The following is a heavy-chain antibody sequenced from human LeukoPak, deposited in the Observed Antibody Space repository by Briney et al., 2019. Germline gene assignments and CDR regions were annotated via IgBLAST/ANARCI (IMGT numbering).Heavy chain of an antibody. CDR2: ISYDGSNK. CDR1: GFTFRSYG. V-gene: IGHV3-30*18. J-gene: IGHJ2*01. Sequence: GGSLRLSCAASGFTFRSYGMHWVRQAPGKGLEWVAVISYDGSNKYYADSVKGRVTISRDNSENTLYLQMNSLRDADMDVYSCAKNLLGSEAYSWYFDLWGRGTLVTVSS. D-gene: IGHD2-21*01. CDR3: AKNLLGSEAYSWYFDL.